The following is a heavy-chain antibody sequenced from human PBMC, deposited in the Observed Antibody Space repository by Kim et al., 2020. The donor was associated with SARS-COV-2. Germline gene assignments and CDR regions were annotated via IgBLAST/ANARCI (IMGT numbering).Heavy chain of an antibody. CDR2: INHSGST. Sequence: SETLSLTCAVYGGSFSGYYWSWIRQPPGKGLEWIGEINHSGSTNYNPSLKSRVTISVDTSKNQFSLKLSSVTAADTAVYYCAREGGTQKPGTDPRFDTWGQGTLVTVSS. V-gene: IGHV4-34*01. CDR3: AREGGTQKPGTDPRFDT. CDR1: GGSFSGYY. D-gene: IGHD2-2*01. J-gene: IGHJ5*02.